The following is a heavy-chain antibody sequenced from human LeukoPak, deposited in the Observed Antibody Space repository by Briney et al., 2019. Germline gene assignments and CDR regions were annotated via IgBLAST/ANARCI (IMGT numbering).Heavy chain of an antibody. CDR3: AKVIVQPERRAPYYFHY. CDR1: GFTFISYS. Sequence: GGSLRLSCAASGFTFISYSMRWIRQAPGKGLEWVSAISGSGGSTYYADSVKGRFTISRDNSKNTLYLQMNSLRDEDTAVYYCAKVIVQPERRAPYYFHYWGQGTLVTVSS. CDR2: ISGSGGST. J-gene: IGHJ4*02. D-gene: IGHD1-1*01. V-gene: IGHV3-23*01.